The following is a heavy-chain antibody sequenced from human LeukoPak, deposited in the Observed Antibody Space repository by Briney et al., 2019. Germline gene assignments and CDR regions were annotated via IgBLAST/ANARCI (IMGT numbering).Heavy chain of an antibody. CDR1: GFTFSNYA. CDR2: ISYDGTSK. J-gene: IGHJ4*02. D-gene: IGHD3-10*01. Sequence: GGSLRLSCAASGFTFSNYAIHWVRQAPGKGLEWVAVISYDGTSKYYEDSVKGRFTISRDNSKNSLHLQMNSLRAEDTAVYYCARDRTAPYYYGSGSYYISGYWGQGTLVTVSS. CDR3: ARDRTAPYYYGSGSYYISGY. V-gene: IGHV3-30-3*01.